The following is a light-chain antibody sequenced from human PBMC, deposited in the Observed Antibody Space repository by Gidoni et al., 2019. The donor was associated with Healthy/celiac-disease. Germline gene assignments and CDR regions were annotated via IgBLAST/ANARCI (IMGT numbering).Light chain of an antibody. Sequence: SYELTQPLSVSVALGQTARITCGGSNIVSKNVHWYQQKPGQAPVLVIYRDSNRPAGIPERFSGSNSGNTATLTISRAQAGDEADYYCHVWDSSTGVFGGGTKLTVL. CDR1: NIVSKN. V-gene: IGLV3-9*01. J-gene: IGLJ3*02. CDR3: HVWDSSTGV. CDR2: RDS.